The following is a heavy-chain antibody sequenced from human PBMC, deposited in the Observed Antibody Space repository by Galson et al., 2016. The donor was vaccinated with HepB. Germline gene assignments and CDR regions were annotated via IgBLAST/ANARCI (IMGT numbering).Heavy chain of an antibody. CDR3: ARFIASPWNDYYYYGMDV. J-gene: IGHJ6*04. CDR1: GFIFRSYA. V-gene: IGHV3-30-3*01. Sequence: SLRLSCADSGFIFRSYAMNWVRQAPGKGLEWLAVISNDGSNKYFADSVKGRFTISRDNSKNTLCLQMNSLRAEDTAVYYCARFIASPWNDYYYYGMDVWGKGTTVTVSS. D-gene: IGHD1-1*01. CDR2: ISNDGSNK.